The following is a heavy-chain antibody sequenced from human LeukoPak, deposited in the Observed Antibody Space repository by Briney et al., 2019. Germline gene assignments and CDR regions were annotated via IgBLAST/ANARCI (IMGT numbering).Heavy chain of an antibody. CDR3: ARGPPDYHDSSGHQRLDS. D-gene: IGHD3-22*01. J-gene: IGHJ5*01. CDR2: MNPNIDGT. CDR1: GYTFTGYY. V-gene: IGHV1-2*02. Sequence: GASVKVSCKASGYTFTGYYLHWVRPAPGQGLEWMGWMNPNIDGTNYAQKFQGRVAMTRDTSISPGYLELRSLTSDDTAMYYCARGPPDYHDSSGHQRLDSWGQGTLVIVSS.